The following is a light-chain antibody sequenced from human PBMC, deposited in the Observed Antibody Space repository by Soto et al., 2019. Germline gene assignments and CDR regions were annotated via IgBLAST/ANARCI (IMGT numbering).Light chain of an antibody. CDR2: SNN. CDR3: AAWDDSLNGPV. CDR1: SSDVGGYNY. Sequence: QSALTQPASVSGSPGQSVTISCTGTSSDVGGYNYVSWYQQLPGEAPKLLIYSNNQRPSGVPDRFSGSKSGTSASLAISGLQSEDEADYYCAAWDDSLNGPVFGGGTKVTVL. J-gene: IGLJ3*02. V-gene: IGLV1-44*01.